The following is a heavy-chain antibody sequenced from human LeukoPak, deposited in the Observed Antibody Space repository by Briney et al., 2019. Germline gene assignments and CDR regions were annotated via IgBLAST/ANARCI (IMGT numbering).Heavy chain of an antibody. CDR1: GFTFSSYE. J-gene: IGHJ4*02. Sequence: GGSLRLSCAASGFTFSSYEMNWVRQAPGKGLEWVSYISSSGSTIYYADSVKGRFTISRDNAKNSLYLQMNSLRAEDTAVYYCARARVRDLYYFDYWGQGTLVTVSS. CDR3: ARARVRDLYYFDY. D-gene: IGHD3-10*01. V-gene: IGHV3-48*03. CDR2: ISSSGSTI.